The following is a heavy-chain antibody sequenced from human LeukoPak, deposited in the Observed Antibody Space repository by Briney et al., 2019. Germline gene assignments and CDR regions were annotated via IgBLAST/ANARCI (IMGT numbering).Heavy chain of an antibody. J-gene: IGHJ5*02. CDR2: INPNSGGT. CDR1: GYTFTSYY. V-gene: IGHV1-2*02. Sequence: GASVTVSCKASGYTFTSYYMHWVRQAPGQGLEWMGWINPNSGGTNYAQKFQGRVTMTRDTSISTAYMELSRLRSDDTAVYYCARDRSGYDYANWFDPWGQGTLVTVSS. CDR3: ARDRSGYDYANWFDP. D-gene: IGHD5-12*01.